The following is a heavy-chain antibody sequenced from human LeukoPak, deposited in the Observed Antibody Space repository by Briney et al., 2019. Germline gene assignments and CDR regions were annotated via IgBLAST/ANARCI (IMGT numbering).Heavy chain of an antibody. D-gene: IGHD3-3*01. Sequence: SGPTLVKPTQTLTLTCTFSGFSLSTSGVGVGWIRQPPGKALEWFALIYWNDNKRNSPSLKNRLTITNDTSKNQVVLTMTNMDPVDTATYYCAHFLLGSAYFDNWGQGILVTVSS. V-gene: IGHV2-5*01. CDR1: GFSLSTSGVG. CDR3: AHFLLGSAYFDN. CDR2: IYWNDNK. J-gene: IGHJ4*02.